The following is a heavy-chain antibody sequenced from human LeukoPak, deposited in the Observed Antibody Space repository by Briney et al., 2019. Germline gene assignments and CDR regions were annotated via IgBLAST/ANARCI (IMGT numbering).Heavy chain of an antibody. CDR3: ARDFWSDYYFDY. Sequence: GGSLRLSCAASGFTFSSYWMSWVRQAPGKGLEWVANIKQGGSEKYYVDSVKGRFTVSRDNAKNSLYLQMNSLRAEDTAVYYCARDFWSDYYFDYWGQGPRSPSPQ. V-gene: IGHV3-7*01. D-gene: IGHD3-3*01. CDR2: IKQGGSEK. J-gene: IGHJ4*02. CDR1: GFTFSSYW.